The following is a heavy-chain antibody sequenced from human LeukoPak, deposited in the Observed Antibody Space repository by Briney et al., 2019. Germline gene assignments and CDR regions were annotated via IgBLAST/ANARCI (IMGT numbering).Heavy chain of an antibody. J-gene: IGHJ3*02. Sequence: ASVKVSCKASGGTFSSYTTSWVRQAPGQGLEWMGRIIPILGIANYAQKFQGRVTITADKSTSTAYMELSSLRSEDTAVYYCARGLVGVPPSVFDIWGQGTMVTVSS. CDR2: IIPILGIA. D-gene: IGHD1-26*01. CDR3: ARGLVGVPPSVFDI. CDR1: GGTFSSYT. V-gene: IGHV1-69*02.